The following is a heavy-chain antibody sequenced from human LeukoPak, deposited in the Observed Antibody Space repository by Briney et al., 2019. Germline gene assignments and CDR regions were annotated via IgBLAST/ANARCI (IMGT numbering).Heavy chain of an antibody. CDR2: IHHSGST. J-gene: IGHJ5*02. CDR3: ARHVRKRGIAVAGSPGWFDP. V-gene: IGHV4-34*01. D-gene: IGHD6-19*01. CDR1: DGSFNDYY. Sequence: SETLSLTCAVYDGSFNDYYWSWIRQPPGKGLEWIGEIHHSGSTKYNPSLKSRVTISVDTSKNQFSLKLSSVTAADTAVYYCARHVRKRGIAVAGSPGWFDPWGQGTLVTVSS.